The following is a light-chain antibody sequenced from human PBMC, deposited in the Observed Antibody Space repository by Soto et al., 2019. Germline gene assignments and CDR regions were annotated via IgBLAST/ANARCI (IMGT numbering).Light chain of an antibody. CDR2: LNRGGSH. Sequence: QSVLTQSPSASASLGASVKLTCTLSSGHSNYAIAWHQQQPEKGPRYLMKLNRGGSHSKGDGIPNRFSGSSSGAERYLTISSLQSEDEADYYCQTWGTGIVIFGGGTKLTV. CDR3: QTWGTGIVI. J-gene: IGLJ2*01. CDR1: SGHSNYA. V-gene: IGLV4-69*01.